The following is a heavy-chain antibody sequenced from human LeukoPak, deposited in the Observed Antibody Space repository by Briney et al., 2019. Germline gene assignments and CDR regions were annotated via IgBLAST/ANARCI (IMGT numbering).Heavy chain of an antibody. Sequence: PSETLSLTCTVSGGSISSYYWSWIRQPAGKGLEWIGRIYTSGGTNYNPSLKSRVTMSVDTSKNQFSLKLSSVTAADTAVYYCARGYSSGWFSPPFDYWGQGTLVTVSS. D-gene: IGHD6-19*01. V-gene: IGHV4-4*07. J-gene: IGHJ4*02. CDR1: GGSISSYY. CDR2: IYTSGGT. CDR3: ARGYSSGWFSPPFDY.